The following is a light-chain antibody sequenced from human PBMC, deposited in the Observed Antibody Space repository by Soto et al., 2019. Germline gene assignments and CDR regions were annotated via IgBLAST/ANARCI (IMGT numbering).Light chain of an antibody. CDR2: DVYGVT. Sequence: QSVLTQPRSVSGSPGQSVTISCTGTGSDVGGYNYVAWYQQHPDKGPKLIIYDVYGVTQRPSGVPDRFSGSKSGNTASLIISGLQTDDEVDYYCCSNAVSTGSLFGTVTKATV. CDR3: CSNAVSTGSL. J-gene: IGLJ1*01. V-gene: IGLV2-11*01. CDR1: GSDVGGYNY.